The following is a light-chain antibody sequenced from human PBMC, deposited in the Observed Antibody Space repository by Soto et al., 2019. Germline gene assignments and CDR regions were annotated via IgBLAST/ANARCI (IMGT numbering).Light chain of an antibody. Sequence: EIVTTQSPATLSVSPGERATLSCRASQSVSSNLAWYQQKPCQAHSLLIYGASTRATGIPARFSGSGSGTEFTLTISSLQSEDYAVYYGHQYKNWPTWTGGQGTKGEIK. CDR2: GAS. CDR1: QSVSSN. CDR3: HQYKNWPTWT. V-gene: IGKV3-15*01. J-gene: IGKJ1*01.